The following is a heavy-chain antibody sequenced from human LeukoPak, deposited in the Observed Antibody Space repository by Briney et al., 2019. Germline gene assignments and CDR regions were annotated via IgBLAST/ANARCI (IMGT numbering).Heavy chain of an antibody. CDR1: GYSFTSYW. D-gene: IGHD3-3*01. J-gene: IGHJ6*02. CDR3: ARLTSQEWSSPGMDV. CDR2: IYPGDSDT. Sequence: GESLKISCKGSGYSFTSYWIGWVRQMPGKGLEWMGIIYPGDSDTRYSPSFQGQVTISADKSISTAYLQWSSLKASDTAMYYCARLTSQEWSSPGMDVWGQGTTVTVSS. V-gene: IGHV5-51*01.